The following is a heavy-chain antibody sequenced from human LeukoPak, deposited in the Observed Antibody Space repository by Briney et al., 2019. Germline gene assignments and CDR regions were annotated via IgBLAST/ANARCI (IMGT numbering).Heavy chain of an antibody. Sequence: SETLSLTCAVYGGSLSGYYWSWIRQPPGKGLEWIGEVNDSGSTNYNPSLESRVIISVDTSKNQFSLKLSSVTAADTAVYYCARETETNYFDYWGQGTLVTVSS. V-gene: IGHV4-34*01. J-gene: IGHJ4*02. CDR3: ARETETNYFDY. CDR1: GGSLSGYY. CDR2: VNDSGST.